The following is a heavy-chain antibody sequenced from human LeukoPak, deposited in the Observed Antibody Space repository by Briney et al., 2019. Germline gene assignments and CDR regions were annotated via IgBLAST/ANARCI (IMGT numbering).Heavy chain of an antibody. V-gene: IGHV6-1*01. Sequence: SQTLSLTCAISGDCVSSNTVTCNSTRQSPSRGLEWLGRTYYRSKWSNDYAVFVKSRITINPATTKNQFSLQLNSVAPEDTAVYYCARVTSGVFGFWGQGTLVTVSS. D-gene: IGHD2-15*01. CDR2: TYYRSKWSN. J-gene: IGHJ4*02. CDR1: GDCVSSNTVT. CDR3: ARVTSGVFGF.